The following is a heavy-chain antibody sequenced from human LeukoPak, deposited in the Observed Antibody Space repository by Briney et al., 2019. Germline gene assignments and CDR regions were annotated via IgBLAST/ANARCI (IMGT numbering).Heavy chain of an antibody. Sequence: SETLSLTCAVYGGSLSGYYWSWIRQPPGKGLEWIGYIYDSESTNYNPSLKSRVTILIDTSKNQFSLKLSSVTAADTAVYYCARHSAHSSTNDAFDIWGQGTMVTVSS. V-gene: IGHV4-59*01. D-gene: IGHD6-13*01. CDR3: ARHSAHSSTNDAFDI. J-gene: IGHJ3*02. CDR1: GGSLSGYY. CDR2: IYDSEST.